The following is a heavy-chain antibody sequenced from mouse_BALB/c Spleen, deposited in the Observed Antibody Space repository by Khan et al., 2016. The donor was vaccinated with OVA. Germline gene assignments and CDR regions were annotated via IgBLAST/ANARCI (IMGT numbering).Heavy chain of an antibody. J-gene: IGHJ2*01. D-gene: IGHD1-1*01. CDR2: INPHIGET. CDR3: ARYCRSDSDY. Sequence: EVKLMESGPELVKPGASVKISCKASGYYFTGYFMNWVMQSHGKSLEWIGRINPHIGETLYNQKFKGKATLTVDETSSTGHMELRSLASEDPAVYSCARYCRSDSDYWGQGTTLTVSS. CDR1: GYYFTGYF. V-gene: IGHV1-20*02.